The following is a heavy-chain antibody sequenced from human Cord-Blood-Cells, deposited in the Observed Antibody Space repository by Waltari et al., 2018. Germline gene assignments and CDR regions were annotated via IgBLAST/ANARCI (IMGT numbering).Heavy chain of an antibody. V-gene: IGHV1-69*02. D-gene: IGHD4-17*01. CDR3: ATRDPDYGGKGYYFDY. CDR1: GGTFSSYT. CDR2: NIPILGIA. Sequence: QVQLVQSGAEVKKPGSSVKVSCKASGGTFSSYTISWVRQAPGQGLEWMGRNIPILGIANYAQKFQGRVTITADKSTSTAYMELSSLRSEDTAVYYCATRDPDYGGKGYYFDYWGQGTLVTVSS. J-gene: IGHJ4*02.